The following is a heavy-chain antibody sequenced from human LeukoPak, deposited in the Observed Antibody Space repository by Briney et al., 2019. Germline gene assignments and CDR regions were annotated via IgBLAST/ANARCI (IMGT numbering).Heavy chain of an antibody. J-gene: IGHJ4*02. D-gene: IGHD6-19*01. Sequence: GASVKVSCKASGYTFTGYYMHWVRQAPGPGPEWMGWINPNSGGTNYAQKFQGRVTMTRDTSISTAYMELSRLRSDDTAVYYCARVRIAVAGKYYFDYWGQGTLVTVSS. CDR2: INPNSGGT. CDR3: ARVRIAVAGKYYFDY. V-gene: IGHV1-2*02. CDR1: GYTFTGYY.